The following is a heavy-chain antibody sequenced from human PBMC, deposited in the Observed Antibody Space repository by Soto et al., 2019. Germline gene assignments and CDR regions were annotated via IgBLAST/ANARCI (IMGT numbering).Heavy chain of an antibody. CDR1: GYTFTSYY. V-gene: IGHV1-46*03. D-gene: IGHD2-2*01. Sequence: QVPLVQSGVEVKKPGASVKVSCKPSGYTFTSYYMHWVRQAPGQGLEWMGRIDPGGDSTKYAQKYQGRVTMAGDRSTSTVYMELSSLTSEDTAVYYCARGGWPQCRTTYFDYWGQGTLVTVSS. CDR2: IDPGGDST. CDR3: ARGGWPQCRTTYFDY. J-gene: IGHJ4*02.